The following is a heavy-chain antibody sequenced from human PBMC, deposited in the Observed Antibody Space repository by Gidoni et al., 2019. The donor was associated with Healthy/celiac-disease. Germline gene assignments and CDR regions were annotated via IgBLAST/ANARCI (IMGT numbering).Heavy chain of an antibody. V-gene: IGHV2-5*02. CDR3: AHSLHYDDSSGYPFFDD. J-gene: IGHJ4*02. CDR1: AFSLSTSGVG. D-gene: IGHD3-22*01. Sequence: QLTFKESGPTLVTPTLTLTLTCTFSAFSLSTSGVGVGCLRQHPGKALEWLALIYWDDDKRYSPSLKSRLTITKDTTKNQVVLTMTNMDPVDTATYYCAHSLHYDDSSGYPFFDDWGQGTLVTVSS. CDR2: IYWDDDK.